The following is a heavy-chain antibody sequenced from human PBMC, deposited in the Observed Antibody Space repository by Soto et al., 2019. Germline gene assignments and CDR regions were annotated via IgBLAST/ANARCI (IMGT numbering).Heavy chain of an antibody. CDR2: IYHSGST. CDR1: SGSISSSNW. J-gene: IGHJ4*02. V-gene: IGHV4-4*02. D-gene: IGHD3-16*02. Sequence: SETLSLTCAVSSGSISSSNWWSWVRQPPGKGLEWIGEIYHSGSTNYNPSLKSRVTISVDKSKNQFSLKLSSVTAADTAVYYCARRGYDYIWGSYRLDYWGQGTLVTVSS. CDR3: ARRGYDYIWGSYRLDY.